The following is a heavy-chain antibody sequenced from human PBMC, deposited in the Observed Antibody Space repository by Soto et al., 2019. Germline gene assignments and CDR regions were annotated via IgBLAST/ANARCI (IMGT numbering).Heavy chain of an antibody. CDR1: GFTFSGSA. J-gene: IGHJ6*02. Sequence: PGGSLRLSCAASGFTFSGSAMHWVRQASGKGLEWVGRIRSKANSYATAYAASVKGRFTISRDDSKNTAYLQMNSLKTEDTAVYYCTRRIIAVAASSYYYGMDVWGQGTTVTGSS. D-gene: IGHD6-19*01. CDR2: IRSKANSYAT. CDR3: TRRIIAVAASSYYYGMDV. V-gene: IGHV3-73*01.